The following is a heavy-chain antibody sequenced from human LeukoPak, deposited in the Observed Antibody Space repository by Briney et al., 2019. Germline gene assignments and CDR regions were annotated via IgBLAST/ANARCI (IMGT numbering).Heavy chain of an antibody. Sequence: GGTLRLSCAASGFTFSIYGMNWVRQSPGKGLEWVSGIGGSGDRTYYADSVKGRFSISRDNSKNTLYLQINSLRVEDTAVYYCAKDMRMASFEHWGRGTQVTVSS. CDR2: IGGSGDRT. V-gene: IGHV3-23*01. J-gene: IGHJ4*02. CDR1: GFTFSIYG. D-gene: IGHD5-24*01. CDR3: AKDMRMASFEH.